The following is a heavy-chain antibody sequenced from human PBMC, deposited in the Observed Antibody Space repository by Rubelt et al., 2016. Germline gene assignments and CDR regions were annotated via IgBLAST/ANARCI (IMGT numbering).Heavy chain of an antibody. CDR3: AGASTYNTLDY. D-gene: IGHD1-1*01. Sequence: QVQLQQWGAGLLKPSETLSLTCAVFGGSFSGYYWTWIRQPPGQGLEWIGYISYSQSHYTPSLKSRVSMSVDTSKTQVSLKLSSVTAEDTAVYYCAGASTYNTLDYWGQGTLVTVSP. J-gene: IGHJ4*02. CDR1: GGSFSGYY. V-gene: IGHV4-34*11. CDR2: ISYSQS.